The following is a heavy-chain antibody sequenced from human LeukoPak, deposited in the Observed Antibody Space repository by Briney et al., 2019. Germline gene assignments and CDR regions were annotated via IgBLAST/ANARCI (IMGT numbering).Heavy chain of an antibody. D-gene: IGHD2-2*02. J-gene: IGHJ3*02. CDR1: GYSFTSYW. V-gene: IGHV5-51*01. Sequence: GESLKISCKGSGYSFTSYWIGWVRQMPGKGLEWMGIIYPGDSDTRYSPSFQGQVTISADKSISTAYLQWSSLKASDTAMYYCARADCSSTSCYTPDAFDIWGQGTMVTVSS. CDR2: IYPGDSDT. CDR3: ARADCSSTSCYTPDAFDI.